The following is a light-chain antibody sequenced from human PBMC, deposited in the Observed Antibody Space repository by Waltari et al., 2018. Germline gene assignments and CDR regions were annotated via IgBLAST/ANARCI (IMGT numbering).Light chain of an antibody. CDR3: QHYVRLPAT. CDR2: GVS. Sequence: EIVLTQSPGTLSLSPGERATLSCRASQSVRGSLAWYQQKAGQAPRLLIYGVSSRATGIPDRFSGSESGTDFSLTISRLEPEDFAVYYCQHYVRLPATFGQGTKVEIK. V-gene: IGKV3-20*01. J-gene: IGKJ1*01. CDR1: QSVRGS.